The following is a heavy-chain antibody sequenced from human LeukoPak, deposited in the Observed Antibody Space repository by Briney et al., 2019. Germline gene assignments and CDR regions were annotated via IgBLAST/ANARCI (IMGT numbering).Heavy chain of an antibody. CDR3: ATSPGWELLGFLDY. CDR2: ISSNGGST. Sequence: RPGGSLRLSCAASGFTFSSYAMPWVRQAPGKGLEYVSAISSNGGSTYYANSVKGRFTISRDNSKNTLYLQMASLRAEDMAVYYCATSPGWELLGFLDYWGQGTLVTVSS. CDR1: GFTFSSYA. V-gene: IGHV3-64*01. D-gene: IGHD1-26*01. J-gene: IGHJ4*02.